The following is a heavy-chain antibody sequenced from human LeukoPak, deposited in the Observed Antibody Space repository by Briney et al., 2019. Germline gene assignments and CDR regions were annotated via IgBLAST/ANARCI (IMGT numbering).Heavy chain of an antibody. CDR3: ARTYSSTWRFDP. Sequence: GGSLRLSCAASGFTLSSYEMNWVRQAPGKGLEWVSYISSSGSIIYYADSVKGRFTISRDNAKNSLYLQMNGLRAEDTALYYCARTYSSTWRFDPRGQGTLVTVSS. J-gene: IGHJ5*02. CDR2: ISSSGSII. D-gene: IGHD6-13*01. CDR1: GFTLSSYE. V-gene: IGHV3-48*03.